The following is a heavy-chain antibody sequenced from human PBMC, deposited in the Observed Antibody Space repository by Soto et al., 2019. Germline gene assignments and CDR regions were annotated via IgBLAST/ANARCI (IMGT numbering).Heavy chain of an antibody. Sequence: QVHLVESGGGGVQPGRSKRLSCVVSGFTFNDYAIHWVRQAPGKGLEWVAVISFDGNNKFYADSVKGRFTISRDRSKTTAYLQMNNLRAEDTAVYYCARDHWDCSGGGCNPHQLNFFAMDLWGQGTTVTVSS. J-gene: IGHJ6*02. D-gene: IGHD2-15*01. CDR1: GFTFNDYA. CDR3: ARDHWDCSGGGCNPHQLNFFAMDL. CDR2: ISFDGNNK. V-gene: IGHV3-30*03.